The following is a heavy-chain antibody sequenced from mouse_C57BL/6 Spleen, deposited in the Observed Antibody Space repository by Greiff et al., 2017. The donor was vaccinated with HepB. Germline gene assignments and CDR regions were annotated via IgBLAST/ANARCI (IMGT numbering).Heavy chain of an antibody. Sequence: EVKLMESGPGLVKPSQSLSLTCSVTGYSITSGYYWNWIRQFPGNKLEWMGYISYDGSNNYNPSLKNRISITRDTSKNQFFLKLNSVTTEDTATYYCATDGSHFDYWGQGTTLTVSS. J-gene: IGHJ2*01. CDR2: ISYDGSN. CDR3: ATDGSHFDY. D-gene: IGHD2-3*01. CDR1: GYSITSGYY. V-gene: IGHV3-6*01.